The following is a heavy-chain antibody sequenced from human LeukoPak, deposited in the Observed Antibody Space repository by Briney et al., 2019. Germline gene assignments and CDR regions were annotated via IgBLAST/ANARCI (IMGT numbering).Heavy chain of an antibody. V-gene: IGHV3-21*01. CDR3: ARADSSSSRLDC. J-gene: IGHJ4*02. CDR2: INSKSRYI. CDR1: GFTFSSYS. D-gene: IGHD6-6*01. Sequence: PGGSLRLSWAASGFTFSSYSMNWVSQAPGKGLEWVSSINSKSRYIYYADSLKGRFTISRDNGKNSVYLQMNSLRAEDTAVYFCARADSSSSRLDCWGQGTLVTVSS.